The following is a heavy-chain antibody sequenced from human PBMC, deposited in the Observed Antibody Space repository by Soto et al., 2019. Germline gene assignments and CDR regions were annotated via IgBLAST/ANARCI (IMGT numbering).Heavy chain of an antibody. J-gene: IGHJ6*02. V-gene: IGHV1-8*01. CDR1: GYTFTSYD. CDR3: VRDNVLYSSSRTAYGMDV. Sequence: ASVKVSCKASGYTFTSYDINWVRQATGQALEWMGWMNPNSGNTGYAQKFQGRVTMTRNTSISTAYMELSSLRSEDTAVYYCVRDNVLYSSSRTAYGMDVWGQGTTVTVSS. D-gene: IGHD6-13*01. CDR2: MNPNSGNT.